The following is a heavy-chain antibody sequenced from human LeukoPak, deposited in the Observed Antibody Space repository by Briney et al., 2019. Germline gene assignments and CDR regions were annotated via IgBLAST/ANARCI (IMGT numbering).Heavy chain of an antibody. D-gene: IGHD5-12*01. CDR3: VRELVPQSINSGYDSFHI. V-gene: IGHV3-48*03. J-gene: IGHJ3*02. Sequence: GGSPRLSCAASGFTFSSYEMNWVRQAPGKGLEWVSYISISGSIIYYADSVKGRFTISRDNAKNSLYLQMNSLRAEDMAVYYCVRELVPQSINSGYDSFHIWGQGTMVTVSS. CDR1: GFTFSSYE. CDR2: ISISGSII.